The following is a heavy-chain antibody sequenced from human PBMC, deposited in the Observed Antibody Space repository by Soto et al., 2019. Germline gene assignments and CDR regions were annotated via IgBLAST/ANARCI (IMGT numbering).Heavy chain of an antibody. CDR1: GFALSSFW. CDR2: IKGDGSEQ. CDR3: TRNQVKADY. J-gene: IGHJ4*02. Sequence: EVQLVESGGDLVQPGGSLRLSCVASGFALSSFWMTWVRQAPGKGLEWVAKIKGDGSEQNYVDSVRGRFTISRYNAKNAVYLQMNSLRVDDTAVYYCTRNQVKADYWGQGTLVTVSS. V-gene: IGHV3-7*01. D-gene: IGHD3-22*01.